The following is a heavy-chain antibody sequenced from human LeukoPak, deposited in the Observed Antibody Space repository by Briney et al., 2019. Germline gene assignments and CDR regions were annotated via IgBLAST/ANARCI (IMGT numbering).Heavy chain of an antibody. CDR1: GGSFSGYY. V-gene: IGHV4-34*01. CDR3: ARGKGGSYYYYMDV. D-gene: IGHD2-15*01. J-gene: IGHJ6*03. CDR2: IDHSGST. Sequence: SETLSLTCAVYGGSFSGYYWSWIRQPPGKGLEWIGEIDHSGSTNYNPSLKSQVTISIDTSKNQFSLKLSSVTAADTAVYYCARGKGGSYYYYMDVWGKGTTVTVSS.